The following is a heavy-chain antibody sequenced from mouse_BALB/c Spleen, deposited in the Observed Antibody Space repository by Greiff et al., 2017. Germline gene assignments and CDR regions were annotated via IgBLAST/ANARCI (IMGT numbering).Heavy chain of an antibody. Sequence: EVQLQQSGPGLVKPSQSLSLTCTVTGYSITSDYAWNWIRQFPGNKLEWMGYISYSGSTSYNPSLKSRISITRDTSKNQFFLQLNSVTTEDTATYYCAREGAYDYDKSYAMDYWGQGTSVTVSS. CDR2: ISYSGST. D-gene: IGHD2-4*01. CDR1: GYSITSDYA. CDR3: AREGAYDYDKSYAMDY. V-gene: IGHV3-2*02. J-gene: IGHJ4*01.